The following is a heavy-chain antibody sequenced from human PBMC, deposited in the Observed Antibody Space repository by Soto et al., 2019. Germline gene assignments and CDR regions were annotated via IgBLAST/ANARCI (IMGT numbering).Heavy chain of an antibody. V-gene: IGHV3-23*01. CDR1: GFTFSSYA. CDR3: AKDDSNDYGDYFPDSLRRNTPSYIDY. Sequence: EVQLLESGGGLVQPGGSLRLSCAASGFTFSSYAMSWVRQAPGKGLEWVSAISGSGGSTYYADSVKGRFTISRDNSKNTLYLQMNSLRAEDTAVYYCAKDDSNDYGDYFPDSLRRNTPSYIDYWGQGTLVTVSS. J-gene: IGHJ4*02. D-gene: IGHD4-17*01. CDR2: ISGSGGST.